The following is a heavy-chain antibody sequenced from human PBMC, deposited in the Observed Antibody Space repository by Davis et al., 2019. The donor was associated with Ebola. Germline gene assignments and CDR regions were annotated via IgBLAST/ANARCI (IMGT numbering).Heavy chain of an antibody. Sequence: GGSLRLSCAASGFTFSSSAMSWGRQAPGKGLEWVALISDDGSNKYYADSVKGRFTISRDNSKNTLYLQMNSLRAEDTAVYYCAKVGGSGWPLDYWGQGTLVTVSP. V-gene: IGHV3-30*18. D-gene: IGHD6-19*01. J-gene: IGHJ4*02. CDR3: AKVGGSGWPLDY. CDR2: ISDDGSNK. CDR1: GFTFSSSA.